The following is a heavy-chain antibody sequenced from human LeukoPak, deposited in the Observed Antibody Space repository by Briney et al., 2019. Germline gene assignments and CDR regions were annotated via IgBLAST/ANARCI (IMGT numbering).Heavy chain of an antibody. J-gene: IGHJ1*01. V-gene: IGHV3-21*01. CDR2: ISSSSSYI. CDR1: GFTFSSYS. D-gene: IGHD3-22*01. CDR3: AREPYYYDSSGYSPYFQH. Sequence: GGSLRLSCAASGFTFSSYSMNWVRQAPRKGLEWVSSISSSSSYIYYADSVKGRFTISRDNAKNSLYLQMNSLRAEDTAVYYCAREPYYYDSSGYSPYFQHWGQGTLVTVSS.